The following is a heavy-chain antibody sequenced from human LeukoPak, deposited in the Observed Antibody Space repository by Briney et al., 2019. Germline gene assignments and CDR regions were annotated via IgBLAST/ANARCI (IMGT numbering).Heavy chain of an antibody. Sequence: SQTLSLTCTVSGGSISSGDYYWSWIRQPPGKGLEWIGYIYYSGSTYYNPSLKSRVTISVDTSKNQFSLKLSSVTAADTAVYYCARYHDSSGYLNKGLDYWGQGTLVTVSS. CDR3: ARYHDSSGYLNKGLDY. J-gene: IGHJ4*02. D-gene: IGHD3-22*01. V-gene: IGHV4-30-4*01. CDR1: GGSISSGDYY. CDR2: IYYSGST.